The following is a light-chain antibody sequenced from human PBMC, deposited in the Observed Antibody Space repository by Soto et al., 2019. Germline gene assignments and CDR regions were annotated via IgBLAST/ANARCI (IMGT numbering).Light chain of an antibody. Sequence: QSVLTQPASVSGSPGQSITISCTGTSSDVGAYNYVSWYQQHPGKAPKLIIYEVSDRPSGVSNRFSGSKSGNTASLTISGRQAEDEADYYCSSFAGSRVLVLGGGTKLTVL. CDR1: SSDVGAYNY. CDR2: EVS. V-gene: IGLV2-14*03. J-gene: IGLJ2*01. CDR3: SSFAGSRVLV.